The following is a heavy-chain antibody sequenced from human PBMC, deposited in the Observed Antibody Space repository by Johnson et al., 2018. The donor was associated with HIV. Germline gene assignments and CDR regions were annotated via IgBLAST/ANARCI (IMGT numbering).Heavy chain of an antibody. V-gene: IGHV3-20*04. CDR1: GINFDNYG. CDR3: ARVSRYCSGGSCLDGFDI. Sequence: VQLVESGGGVVRPGGSLRLSCAASGINFDNYGMSWVRQAPGKGLEWVSGINWNGGSTHYADSVRGRFTLSRDNAQRSLYLQMNSLRADDAVLYYCARVSRYCSGGSCLDGFDIWGQGTMVTVSS. CDR2: INWNGGST. D-gene: IGHD2-15*01. J-gene: IGHJ3*02.